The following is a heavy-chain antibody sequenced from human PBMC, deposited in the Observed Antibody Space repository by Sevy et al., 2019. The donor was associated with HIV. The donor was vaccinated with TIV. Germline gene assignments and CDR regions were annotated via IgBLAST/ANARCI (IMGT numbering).Heavy chain of an antibody. D-gene: IGHD2-2*01. Sequence: ASVKVSCKASGGTFSSYAISWVRQAPGQGLEWMGGIIPIFGTANYAQKFQGRVTITADESTSTAYMELSSLRSEDTXXXXCARVGVGSDCSSTSCPGDYYGMDVWGQGTTVTVSS. CDR1: GGTFSSYA. CDR2: IIPIFGTA. CDR3: ARVGVGSDCSSTSCPGDYYGMDV. V-gene: IGHV1-69*13. J-gene: IGHJ6*02.